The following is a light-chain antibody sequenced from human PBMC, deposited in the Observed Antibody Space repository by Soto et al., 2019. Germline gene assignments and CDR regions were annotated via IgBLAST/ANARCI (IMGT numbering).Light chain of an antibody. CDR1: SGSIASND. CDR3: RTSDCMAVV. V-gene: IGLV6-57*04. Sequence: NFMLTQPHSVSESPGKTVTISCTRRSGSIASNDVQWYQHRPGSAPTTVIYENNPRPSGVPDRFSGSTDGSSHSASLTISGLRTEDVAIVYCRTSDCMAVVFAGGPSSPS. J-gene: IGLJ2*01. CDR2: ENN.